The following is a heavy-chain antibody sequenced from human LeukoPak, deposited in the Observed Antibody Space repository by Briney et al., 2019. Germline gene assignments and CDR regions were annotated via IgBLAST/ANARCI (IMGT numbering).Heavy chain of an antibody. CDR1: GFTFSSYA. J-gene: IGHJ5*02. D-gene: IGHD3-10*01. Sequence: GGSLRLSCAASGFTFSSYAMSWVRQAPGKGLEWVSAISGSGGSTYYADSVKGRFTISRDNSKNTLYLQMNSLRAEDTAVYYCAKGRALLWCGELPETFDPWGQGTLVTVSS. V-gene: IGHV3-23*01. CDR3: AKGRALLWCGELPETFDP. CDR2: ISGSGGST.